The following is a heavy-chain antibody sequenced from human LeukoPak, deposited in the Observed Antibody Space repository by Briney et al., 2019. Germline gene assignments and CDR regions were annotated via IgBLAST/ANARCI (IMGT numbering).Heavy chain of an antibody. V-gene: IGHV3-33*08. J-gene: IGHJ5*02. CDR2: IWFDGINT. CDR3: VRDYCSGGSCYESKWFDP. D-gene: IGHD2-15*01. Sequence: GGSLRLSCAASGFTFSSYWMSWVRQAPGKGLEWVAVIWFDGINTHHADSVKGRFTVSRDNSKNTLFLQMNSLRAEDTAVYFCVRDYCSGGSCYESKWFDPWGQGTLVTVSS. CDR1: GFTFSSYW.